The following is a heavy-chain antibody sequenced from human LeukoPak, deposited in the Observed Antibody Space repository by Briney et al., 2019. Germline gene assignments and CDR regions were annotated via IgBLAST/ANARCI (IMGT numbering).Heavy chain of an antibody. CDR3: ARRPDRIVATISDY. CDR1: GYTFTSYD. J-gene: IGHJ4*02. V-gene: IGHV1-8*01. D-gene: IGHD5-12*01. CDR2: MNPNSGNT. Sequence: GASVKVSCKASGYTFTSYDINWVRQATGQGLEWMGWMNPNSGNTGYAQKFQGRVTMTRNTSISTAYMELSSLRSEDTAVYYCARRPDRIVATISDYWGQGTLVTVSS.